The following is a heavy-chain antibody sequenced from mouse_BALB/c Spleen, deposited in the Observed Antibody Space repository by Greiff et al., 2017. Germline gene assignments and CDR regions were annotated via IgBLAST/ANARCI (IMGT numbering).Heavy chain of an antibody. J-gene: IGHJ3*01. CDR1: GYTFTSYW. CDR2: IDPSDCYT. D-gene: IGHD2-1*01. V-gene: IGHV1S127*01. CDR3: TNYGNYLFAY. Sequence: QVQLQQPGAELVKPGASVKMSCKASGYTFTSYWMHWVKQRPGQGLEWIGTIDPSDCYTSYNQKFKGKATLTVDTSSSTAYMQLSSLTSEDSAVYYCTNYGNYLFAYWGQGTLVTVSA.